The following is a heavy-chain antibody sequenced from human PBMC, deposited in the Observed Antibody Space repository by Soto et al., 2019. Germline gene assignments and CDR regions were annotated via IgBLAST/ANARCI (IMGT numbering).Heavy chain of an antibody. J-gene: IGHJ4*02. CDR1: GFTFSSYA. CDR2: ISGSGGST. V-gene: IGHV3-23*01. CDR3: AKGGYSSSKYPLDY. Sequence: EVQLLESGGGLVQPGGSLRLSCAASGFTFSSYAMSWVRQAPGKGLEWVSAISGSGGSTYYADSVKGRFTISRDNSKNTVYLQMDSVGAEDTAVYYCAKGGYSSSKYPLDYWGQGSLVTVSS. D-gene: IGHD6-13*01.